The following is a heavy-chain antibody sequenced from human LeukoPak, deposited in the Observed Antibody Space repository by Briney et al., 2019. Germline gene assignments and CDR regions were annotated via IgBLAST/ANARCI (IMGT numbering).Heavy chain of an antibody. CDR3: ARNNGMDV. V-gene: IGHV3-7*03. Sequence: GGSLRLSCAASGFALSSHWMTWVRQVPGRGPEWVANVNRDGSETYYQDSVKGRFTISKDNAKNSLYLQMNSLRAEDTALYHCARNNGMDVWGQGTTVIVSS. CDR1: GFALSSHW. J-gene: IGHJ6*02. CDR2: VNRDGSET.